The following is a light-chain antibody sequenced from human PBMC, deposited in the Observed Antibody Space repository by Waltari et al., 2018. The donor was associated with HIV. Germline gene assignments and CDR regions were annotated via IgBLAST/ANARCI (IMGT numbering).Light chain of an antibody. CDR1: QDINKY. CDR3: QQYEKLPLT. Sequence: QMTHSPSSLLASVGEEVTITCQASQDINKYLNWYQQRLGKAPKLLIYDASNLQTGVPSRFSGAGSGTDFSFNISSLQPEDFATYYCQQYEKLPLTFGEGTRVEIK. J-gene: IGKJ4*01. CDR2: DAS. V-gene: IGKV1-33*01.